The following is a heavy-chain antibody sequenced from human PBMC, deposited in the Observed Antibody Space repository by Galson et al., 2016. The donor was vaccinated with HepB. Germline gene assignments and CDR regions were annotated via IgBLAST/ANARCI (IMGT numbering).Heavy chain of an antibody. D-gene: IGHD6-19*01. CDR2: IYYSRTT. Sequence: ETLSLTCTVSGVSVSSSSFYWGWVRQSPGKGLEWIGHIYYSRTTSYKPSLKSRVTISVDTSRNQFSLRLTSVSAADTALYYCVGLGGRGWYNLDSWGQGTLVPVSS. CDR1: GVSVSSSSFY. CDR3: VGLGGRGWYNLDS. V-gene: IGHV4-39*01. J-gene: IGHJ4*02.